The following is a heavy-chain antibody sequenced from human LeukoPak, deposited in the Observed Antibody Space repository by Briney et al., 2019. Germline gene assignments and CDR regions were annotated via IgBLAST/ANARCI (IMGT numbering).Heavy chain of an antibody. CDR3: ARSIAVAGRDY. Sequence: ASVKVSCKASRYTFTGYYMHWVPQAPGQGLEWMGRINPNSGGTNYAQKFQGRVTMTRDTSISTAYMELSRLRSDDTAVYYCARSIAVAGRDYWGQGTLVTVSS. CDR1: RYTFTGYY. D-gene: IGHD6-19*01. CDR2: INPNSGGT. J-gene: IGHJ4*02. V-gene: IGHV1-2*06.